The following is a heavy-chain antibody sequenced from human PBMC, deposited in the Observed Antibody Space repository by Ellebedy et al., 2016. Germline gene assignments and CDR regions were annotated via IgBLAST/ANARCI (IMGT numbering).Heavy chain of an antibody. Sequence: SETLSLXCTVSGGSISSSSYYWGWIRQPPGKGLEWIGSIYYSGSTNYNPSLKSRVTISVDTSKNQFSLKLSSVTAADTAVYYCARGSGYYPDYWGQGTLVTVSS. CDR1: GGSISSSSYY. CDR3: ARGSGYYPDY. D-gene: IGHD3-22*01. V-gene: IGHV4-39*07. J-gene: IGHJ4*02. CDR2: IYYSGST.